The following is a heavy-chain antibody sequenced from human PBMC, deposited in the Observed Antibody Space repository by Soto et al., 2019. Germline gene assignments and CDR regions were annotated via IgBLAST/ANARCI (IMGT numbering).Heavy chain of an antibody. CDR3: ARASSCAYDSCAFDP. CDR1: GGSISTYY. D-gene: IGHD3-16*01. CDR2: IYYTGST. Sequence: SETLSLTCTVSGGSISTYYWSWIRQPPGKGLEWIGFIYYTGSTNYNPSLKSRVTLSLDTSKNQFSLKLSSVTAADTAVYYCARASSCAYDSCAFDPWGQGTLVTVS. J-gene: IGHJ5*02. V-gene: IGHV4-59*01.